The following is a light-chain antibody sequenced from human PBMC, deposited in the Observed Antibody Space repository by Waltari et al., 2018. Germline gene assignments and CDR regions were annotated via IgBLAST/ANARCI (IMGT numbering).Light chain of an antibody. V-gene: IGKV1-39*01. Sequence: DIQLTQSPSSLSASLGDRVIITCRANKNIDNSLNWYQQKPGRSPVLLIYAASTLQSGVPSRFSGSVSGTDFTLTIRNLQPEDFATYYCQQSYGVPISFGGGTKVEI. CDR3: QQSYGVPIS. CDR1: KNIDNS. CDR2: AAS. J-gene: IGKJ4*01.